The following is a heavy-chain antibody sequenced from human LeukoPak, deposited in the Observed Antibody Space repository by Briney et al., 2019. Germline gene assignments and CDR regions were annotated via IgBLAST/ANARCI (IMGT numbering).Heavy chain of an antibody. V-gene: IGHV3-7*01. CDR3: ARDGIAAVDFDY. J-gene: IGHJ4*02. CDR1: GFTFTSYW. D-gene: IGHD6-13*01. CDR2: VKQDGSET. Sequence: GGSLRLSCAASGFTFTSYWMSWVRQAPGKGLEWVANVKQDGSETYYVDSVKGRFTISRDNAKNTLYLQMNSLRAEDTAVYYCARDGIAAVDFDYWGQGILVTVSS.